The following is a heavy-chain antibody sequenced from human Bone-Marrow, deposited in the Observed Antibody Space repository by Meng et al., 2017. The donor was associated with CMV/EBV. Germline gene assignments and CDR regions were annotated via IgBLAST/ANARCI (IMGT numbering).Heavy chain of an antibody. J-gene: IGHJ3*02. CDR1: GGTFSSYA. V-gene: IGHV1-69*05. D-gene: IGHD3-16*02. CDR3: ARTGGDYVWGSYPPSSDAFDI. Sequence: SVKVSCKASGGTFSSYAISWVRQAPGQGLEWMGGIIPIFGTANYAQKFQGRVTITTDESTSTAYMELSSLGSEDTAVYYCARTGGDYVWGSYPPSSDAFDIWGQGTMVTVSS. CDR2: IIPIFGTA.